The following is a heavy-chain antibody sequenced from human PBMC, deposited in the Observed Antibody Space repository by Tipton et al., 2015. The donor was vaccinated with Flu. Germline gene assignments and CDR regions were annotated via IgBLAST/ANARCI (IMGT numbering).Heavy chain of an antibody. CDR3: ARDEGGGYFDTVARAVFDY. CDR1: GGSISDNSYY. CDR2: IYYNGNT. J-gene: IGHJ4*02. D-gene: IGHD3-22*01. Sequence: LRLSCTVSGGSISDNSYYWGWIRQPPGKGLEWIGSIYYNGNTFCNPPLKSRVTLSVDTSKNQFSLKLSSVTAADTAIYYCARDEGGGYFDTVARAVFDYWGRGTQVTVSS. V-gene: IGHV4-39*07.